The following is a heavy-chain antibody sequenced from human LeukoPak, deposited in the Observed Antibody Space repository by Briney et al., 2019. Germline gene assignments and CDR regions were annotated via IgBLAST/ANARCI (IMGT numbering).Heavy chain of an antibody. D-gene: IGHD5-24*01. V-gene: IGHV3-7*01. J-gene: IGHJ4*02. Sequence: GGPLRLSCATSGFTFSNNCLSWVRQAPGKGLDWVASIKGDGNDKYYVDSVKGRFSISRDNAKNSLYLQMNNLRADDTAVYYCARGCLQPDYWGQGTLVTVSS. CDR2: IKGDGNDK. CDR1: GFTFSNNC. CDR3: ARGCLQPDY.